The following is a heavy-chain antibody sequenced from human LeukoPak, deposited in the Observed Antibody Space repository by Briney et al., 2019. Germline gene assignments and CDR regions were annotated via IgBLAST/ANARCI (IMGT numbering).Heavy chain of an antibody. D-gene: IGHD3-3*01. V-gene: IGHV3-7*01. CDR1: GFTFSSYW. J-gene: IGHJ4*02. CDR2: IKQDGSEK. Sequence: VGSLRLSCAASGFTFSSYWMSWVRQAPGKGLEWVANIKQDGSEKYYVDSVKGRFTISRDNAKNSLYLQMNSLRAEDTAVYYCARPYYDFWSGYYTDPFDYWGQGTLVTVSS. CDR3: ARPYYDFWSGYYTDPFDY.